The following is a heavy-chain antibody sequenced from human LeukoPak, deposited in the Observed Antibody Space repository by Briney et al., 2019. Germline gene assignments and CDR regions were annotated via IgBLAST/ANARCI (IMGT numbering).Heavy chain of an antibody. CDR1: GFTFSSYG. CDR2: ISYDGSNK. Sequence: GGSLRLSCAASGFTFSSYGMHWVRQAPGKGLEWVAVISYDGSNKYYADSVKGRFTVSRDDSNNTLYLQMNSLRVEDTAVYFCARDGESYGSGDFDYWGQGTLVTVSS. CDR3: ARDGESYGSGDFDY. V-gene: IGHV3-30-3*01. J-gene: IGHJ4*02. D-gene: IGHD3-10*01.